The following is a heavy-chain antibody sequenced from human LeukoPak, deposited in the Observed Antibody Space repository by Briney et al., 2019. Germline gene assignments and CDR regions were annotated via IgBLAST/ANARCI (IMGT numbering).Heavy chain of an antibody. Sequence: GGSLRLSCAASGFTFSSYAMSWVRQAPGKGLEWVSAISGSGGSTYYADSVKGRFTISRDNSKNTLYLQMNSLRAEDTAVYYCAKASLPLIAVAGTSFDYWGQGTLVTVSS. D-gene: IGHD6-19*01. J-gene: IGHJ4*02. V-gene: IGHV3-23*01. CDR1: GFTFSSYA. CDR3: AKASLPLIAVAGTSFDY. CDR2: ISGSGGST.